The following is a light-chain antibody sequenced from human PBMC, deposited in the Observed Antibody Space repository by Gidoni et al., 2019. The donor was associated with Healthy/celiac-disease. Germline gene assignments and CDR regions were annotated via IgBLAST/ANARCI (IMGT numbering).Light chain of an antibody. Sequence: DIQMTQSPSSLSASVGDSVTITCRASQSMSRYLNWYQQKPGKAPKLLIFAASSLQSGVPSRFSGSGSGTDFTLTINRLQSEDFATYYCQQSDSTPRTFGQGTKVEI. CDR1: QSMSRY. CDR2: AAS. CDR3: QQSDSTPRT. V-gene: IGKV1-39*01. J-gene: IGKJ1*01.